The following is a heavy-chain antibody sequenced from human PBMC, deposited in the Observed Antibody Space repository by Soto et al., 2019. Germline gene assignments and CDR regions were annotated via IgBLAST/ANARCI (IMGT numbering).Heavy chain of an antibody. V-gene: IGHV4-59*08. J-gene: IGHJ4*02. CDR1: GDCICRCS. Sequence: PSQPLSLTCPVSGDCICRCSSNCIRQAAGKGVEWIGYIYYSWSTKYNPSLKSRVTISVDTSKNQFSLKLSSVSAADTAVYYCARRYGSCFDYWGQGTLVTVSS. CDR2: IYYSWST. CDR3: ARRYGSCFDY. D-gene: IGHD5-18*01.